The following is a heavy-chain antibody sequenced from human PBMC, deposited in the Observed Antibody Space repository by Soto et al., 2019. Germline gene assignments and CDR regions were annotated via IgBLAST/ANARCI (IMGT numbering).Heavy chain of an antibody. D-gene: IGHD6-19*01. J-gene: IGHJ6*02. CDR1: GYSFTSYW. CDR2: IVPSDSYT. Sequence: GESLKISCKGSGYSFTSYWISWVRQMPGKGLEWMGRIVPSDSYTNYSPSFQGHVTFSADKSISTAYLQWTSLKASDTAMYYCARSNRGAYSSGWYSLSGYYNYGIDVWGQGTKVTVSS. CDR3: ARSNRGAYSSGWYSLSGYYNYGIDV. V-gene: IGHV5-10-1*01.